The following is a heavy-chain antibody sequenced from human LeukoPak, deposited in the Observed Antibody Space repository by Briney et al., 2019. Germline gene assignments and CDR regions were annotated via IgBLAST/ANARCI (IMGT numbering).Heavy chain of an antibody. J-gene: IGHJ4*02. V-gene: IGHV1-3*03. CDR2: INAGNGNT. CDR1: GYTFTSYA. D-gene: IGHD2-8*01. CDR3: ARAFRYCTNGVCYTTPYYFDY. Sequence: ASVKVSCKASGYTFTSYAMHWVRQAPGQRLEWMGWINAGNGNTKYSQEFQGRVTITRDTSASTAYMELSSLRSEDMAVYYCARAFRYCTNGVCYTTPYYFDYWGQGTLVTVSS.